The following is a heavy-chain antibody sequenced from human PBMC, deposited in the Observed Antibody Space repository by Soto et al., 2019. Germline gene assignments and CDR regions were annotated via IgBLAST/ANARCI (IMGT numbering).Heavy chain of an antibody. D-gene: IGHD3-3*01. CDR2: IYSGGST. Sequence: GGSLRLSCAASGFTFSNAWINWVRQAPGKGLEWVSVIYSGGSTYYADSAKGRFTISRHNSKNTLYLQMNSLRAEDTAVYYCARDSLDFWSGYTDYWGQGTLVTVSS. J-gene: IGHJ4*02. CDR3: ARDSLDFWSGYTDY. V-gene: IGHV3-53*04. CDR1: GFTFSNAW.